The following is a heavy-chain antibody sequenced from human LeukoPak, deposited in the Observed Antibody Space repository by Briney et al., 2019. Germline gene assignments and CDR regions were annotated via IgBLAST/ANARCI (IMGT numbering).Heavy chain of an antibody. V-gene: IGHV1-2*02. D-gene: IGHD3-3*01. J-gene: IGHJ5*02. CDR1: GYTFTGYY. CDR3: ARRVPNWSGYSLWFDP. CDR2: INPNSGGT. Sequence: GASVKVSCKASGYTFTGYYMHWVRQAPGQGLEWMGWINPNSGGTNYAQKFQGRVTMTRDTSISTAYMELSRLRSDDTAVYYCARRVPNWSGYSLWFDPWGQGTLVTVSS.